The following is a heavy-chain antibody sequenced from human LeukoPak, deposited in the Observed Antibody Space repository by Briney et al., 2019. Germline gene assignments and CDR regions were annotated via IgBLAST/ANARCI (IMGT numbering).Heavy chain of an antibody. Sequence: PGGSLRLSCAASGFTFSYAWMSWVRQAPGKGLEWVGRMKSKTDGGTTDYAAPVKGRFTISRDDSKNTLFLQMSGLRTEDTAVYFCTTFDYDILTDDGSFDSWGQGTLVTVSS. CDR3: TTFDYDILTDDGSFDS. CDR2: MKSKTDGGTT. J-gene: IGHJ4*02. CDR1: GFTFSYAW. V-gene: IGHV3-15*01. D-gene: IGHD3-9*01.